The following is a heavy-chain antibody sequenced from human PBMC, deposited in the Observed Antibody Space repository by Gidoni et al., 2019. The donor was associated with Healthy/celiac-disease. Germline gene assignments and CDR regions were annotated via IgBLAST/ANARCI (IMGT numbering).Heavy chain of an antibody. J-gene: IGHJ5*02. CDR2: IRSKAYGGTT. CDR3: TRDQLIVGATTFRFDWFDP. D-gene: IGHD1-26*01. Sequence: EVQLVESGGGLVQPGRSLRLSCTASGFTFGDYAMSWFRQAPGKGLEWVGFIRSKAYGGTTEYAASVKGRFTISRDDSKSIAYLQMNSLKTEDTAVYYCTRDQLIVGATTFRFDWFDPWGQGTLVTVSS. CDR1: GFTFGDYA. V-gene: IGHV3-49*03.